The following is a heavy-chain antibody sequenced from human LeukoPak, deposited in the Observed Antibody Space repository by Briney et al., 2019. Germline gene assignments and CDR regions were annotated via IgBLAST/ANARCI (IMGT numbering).Heavy chain of an antibody. Sequence: PSETLSLTCTVSGDSISSGDFYWSWLRQSPGKGLEWIGYIHYSGSTYYNPSLKSRVSISLDTSKNQFSLKLSSVTAADTAVYYCARAGDLDYWGQGTLVTVSS. J-gene: IGHJ4*02. CDR1: GDSISSGDFY. V-gene: IGHV4-30-4*01. CDR3: ARAGDLDY. CDR2: IHYSGST. D-gene: IGHD7-27*01.